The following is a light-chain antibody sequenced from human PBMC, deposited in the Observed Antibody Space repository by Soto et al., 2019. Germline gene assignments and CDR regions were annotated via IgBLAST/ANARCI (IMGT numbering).Light chain of an antibody. CDR3: QQYSNWPT. Sequence: EVVMTQSPATLSVAPGEGATLSCRASQSVSRNLAWYQQRPGQAPRLLISGASTRATGIAARFSGSGSGREFTLTISSLQSEDSALYYCQQYSNWPTFGQGTRLEI. CDR2: GAS. V-gene: IGKV3-15*01. CDR1: QSVSRN. J-gene: IGKJ5*01.